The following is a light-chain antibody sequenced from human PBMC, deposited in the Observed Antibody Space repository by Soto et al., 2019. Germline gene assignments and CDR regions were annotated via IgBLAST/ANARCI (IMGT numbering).Light chain of an antibody. J-gene: IGLJ7*01. Sequence: QSALTQPASVSGSPGQSITISCTGTSRDVGGYNYVSWYQQHPGKAPKFMIYDISNRSSGVYNRFSGSKSGTTASLTISGLQAEDEADYYCSSYTSSSTLVFGGGTQLTVL. V-gene: IGLV2-14*01. CDR3: SSYTSSSTLV. CDR2: DIS. CDR1: SRDVGGYNY.